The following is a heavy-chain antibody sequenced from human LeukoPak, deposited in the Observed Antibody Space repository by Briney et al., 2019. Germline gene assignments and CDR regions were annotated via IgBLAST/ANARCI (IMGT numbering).Heavy chain of an antibody. J-gene: IGHJ5*01. Sequence: ASVKVSCKASGYTSTNYAMNWVRQAPGQGLEWMGWINPNTGNPTYAQGFTGRFVFSLDTSVTTAYLQISSLKAEDTAVYYCARAYQPLGGLSFPDSWGQGTLVTVSS. CDR1: GYTSTNYA. D-gene: IGHD3-16*02. CDR2: INPNTGNP. V-gene: IGHV7-4-1*02. CDR3: ARAYQPLGGLSFPDS.